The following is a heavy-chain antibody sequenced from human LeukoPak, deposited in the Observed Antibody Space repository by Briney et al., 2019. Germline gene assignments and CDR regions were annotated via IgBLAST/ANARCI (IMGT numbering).Heavy chain of an antibody. CDR3: ARGDLPQYYLDY. Sequence: SGGSLRLSCAASGFTFSSCAMHWVRQAPGKGLEWVAVISYDGSNKYYADSVKGRFTISRDNSKNTLYLQMNSLRAEDTAVYYCARGDLPQYYLDYWGQGTLVTVSS. D-gene: IGHD5-24*01. V-gene: IGHV3-30-3*01. CDR1: GFTFSSCA. J-gene: IGHJ4*02. CDR2: ISYDGSNK.